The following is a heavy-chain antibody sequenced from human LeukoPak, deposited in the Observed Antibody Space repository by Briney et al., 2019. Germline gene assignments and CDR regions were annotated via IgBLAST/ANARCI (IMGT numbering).Heavy chain of an antibody. CDR3: AKGNLIAAAGTASRWTGRWDYFDY. D-gene: IGHD6-13*01. V-gene: IGHV3-23*01. CDR1: GFTFSSYA. Sequence: GGSLRLSCAASGFTFSSYAMSWVRQAPGKGLEWVSAISGSGGSTYYADSVKGRFTISRDNSKNTLYLQMNSLRAEDTAVYYCAKGNLIAAAGTASRWTGRWDYFDYWGQGTLVTVSS. J-gene: IGHJ4*02. CDR2: ISGSGGST.